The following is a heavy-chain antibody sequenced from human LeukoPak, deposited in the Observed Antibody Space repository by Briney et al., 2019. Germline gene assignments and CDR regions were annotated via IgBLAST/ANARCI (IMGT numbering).Heavy chain of an antibody. Sequence: ASVKVSCKASGYTFTDYYIHWVRQAPGQGLEWMAWINPNSGGTYYAQNFHDRITLTRDTSISTAYMELSRRRSDDTAIYYCARAKALYCSSTSCLFDYWGQGTLVTVSS. CDR1: GYTFTDYY. V-gene: IGHV1-2*02. CDR2: INPNSGGT. D-gene: IGHD2-2*01. CDR3: ARAKALYCSSTSCLFDY. J-gene: IGHJ4*02.